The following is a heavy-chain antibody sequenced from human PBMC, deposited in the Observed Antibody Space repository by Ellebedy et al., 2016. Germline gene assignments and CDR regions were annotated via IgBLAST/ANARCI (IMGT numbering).Heavy chain of an antibody. D-gene: IGHD2-2*02. Sequence: SETLSLTCAVYGGSFSGYYWSWIRQPPGKGLEWIGEINHSGSTNYNPSLKSRVTISVDTSKNQFSLKLSSVTAADTAVYYCARGRCSSTSCHTYYYYGMDVWGQGTTVTVSS. CDR3: ARGRCSSTSCHTYYYYGMDV. J-gene: IGHJ6*02. CDR1: GGSFSGYY. V-gene: IGHV4-34*01. CDR2: INHSGST.